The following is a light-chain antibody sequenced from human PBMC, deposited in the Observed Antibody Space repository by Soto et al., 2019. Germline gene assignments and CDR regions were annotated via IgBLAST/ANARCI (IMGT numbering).Light chain of an antibody. Sequence: QSALTQPASVSGSPGQSITISCTGTSSDVGGYNYVSWYQQHPGKAPKLMIYDVSNRPSGVSNGFSGSKSGNTASLTISGLQAEDEADYYCSSYTSSTTVVFGGGTNLTVL. J-gene: IGLJ2*01. V-gene: IGLV2-14*01. CDR3: SSYTSSTTVV. CDR2: DVS. CDR1: SSDVGGYNY.